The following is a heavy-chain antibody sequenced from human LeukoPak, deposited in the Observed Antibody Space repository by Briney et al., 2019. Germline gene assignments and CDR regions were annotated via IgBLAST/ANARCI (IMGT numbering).Heavy chain of an antibody. CDR3: ASLYVRDYYDSSGYNPVYFDY. Sequence: GSLRLSCAASGFTFSSYSMNWVRQAPGKGLEWIGEINHSGSTNYNPSLKSRVTISVDTSKNQFSLKLSSVTAADTAVYYCASLYVRDYYDSSGYNPVYFDYWGQGTLVTVSS. J-gene: IGHJ4*02. V-gene: IGHV4-34*01. CDR2: INHSGST. D-gene: IGHD3-22*01. CDR1: GFTFSSYS.